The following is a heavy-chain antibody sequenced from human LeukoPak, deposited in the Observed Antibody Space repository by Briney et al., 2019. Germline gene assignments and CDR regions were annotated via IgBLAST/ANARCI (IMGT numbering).Heavy chain of an antibody. J-gene: IGHJ4*02. CDR1: GFTFSSYG. CDR3: AKDVGKWESLHFFDY. V-gene: IGHV3-30*18. Sequence: PGGSLRLSCAASGFTFSSYGMHWVRQAPGKGLEWVAVISYDGSNKYYADSVKGRFTISRDDSRNTLYLQMNSLRGDDTAVYYCAKDVGKWESLHFFDYWGQGTLVTASS. D-gene: IGHD1-26*01. CDR2: ISYDGSNK.